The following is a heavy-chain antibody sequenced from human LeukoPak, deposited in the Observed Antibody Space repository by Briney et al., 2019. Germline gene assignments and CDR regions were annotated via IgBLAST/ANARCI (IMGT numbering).Heavy chain of an antibody. V-gene: IGHV3-9*01. D-gene: IGHD6-19*01. CDR2: ISWNSGSI. J-gene: IGHJ4*02. CDR3: ARDSYTSGWFDLEY. Sequence: PGRSLRLSCAASGFSFEEHAMQWVRQAPGKGLEWDSGISWNSGSIGYADSVKGRFTISRDNAKNSLYLQRNSLRAEDTALYYCARDSYTSGWFDLEYWGQGTLVTVSS. CDR1: GFSFEEHA.